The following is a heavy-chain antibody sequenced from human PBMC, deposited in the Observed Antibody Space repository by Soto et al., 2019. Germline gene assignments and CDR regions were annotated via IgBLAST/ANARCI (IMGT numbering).Heavy chain of an antibody. Sequence: SETLSLTCAVSGGSISSSNWWSWVRQPPGKGLEWIGEIYHSGSTNYNPSLKSRVTISVDKSKNQFSLKLSSVTAADTAVFYCARNAHNWNYFMSPIDYWGQGTLVTVSS. D-gene: IGHD1-7*01. V-gene: IGHV4-4*02. J-gene: IGHJ4*02. CDR1: GGSISSSNW. CDR3: ARNAHNWNYFMSPIDY. CDR2: IYHSGST.